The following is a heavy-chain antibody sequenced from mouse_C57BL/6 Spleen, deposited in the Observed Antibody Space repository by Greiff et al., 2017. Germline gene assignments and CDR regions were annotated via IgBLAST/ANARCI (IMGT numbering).Heavy chain of an antibody. J-gene: IGHJ1*03. CDR2: ISYDGSN. CDR1: GYSITSGYY. D-gene: IGHD1-1*01. V-gene: IGHV3-6*01. CDR3: ARRTVVATYWYFDV. Sequence: EVQLQESGPGLVKPSQSLSLTCSVTGYSITSGYYWNWIRQFPGNKLEWMGYISYDGSNNYNPSLINRISITRDTSKNQFFLKLNSVTTEDTATYYCARRTVVATYWYFDVWGTGTTVTFSS.